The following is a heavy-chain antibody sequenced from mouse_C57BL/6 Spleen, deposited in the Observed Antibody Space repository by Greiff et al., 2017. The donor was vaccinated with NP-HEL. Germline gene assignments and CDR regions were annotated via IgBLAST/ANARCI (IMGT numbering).Heavy chain of an antibody. V-gene: IGHV5-6*02. CDR3: ARRGYGSSPAWFAY. CDR1: GFTFSSYG. J-gene: IGHJ3*01. CDR2: ISSGGSYT. D-gene: IGHD1-1*01. Sequence: EVNVVESGGDLVKPGGSLKLSCAASGFTFSSYGMSWVRQTPDKRLEWVATISSGGSYTYYPDSVKGRFTISRDNAKNTLYLQMSSLKSEDTAMYYCARRGYGSSPAWFAYWGQGTLVTVSA.